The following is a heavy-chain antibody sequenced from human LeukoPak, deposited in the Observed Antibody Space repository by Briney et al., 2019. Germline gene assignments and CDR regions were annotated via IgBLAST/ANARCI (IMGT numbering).Heavy chain of an antibody. J-gene: IGHJ4*02. CDR1: GFTFSSYA. CDR2: ISSSGSAS. Sequence: GGSLRLSCVASGFTFSSYAMNWVRQAPGKGLEWVSGISSSGSASYYADSVKGRFTISRDNSRNTLYLQMNNLSADDTAVYYRTKARYSNAWDYSDYWGQGTLVTVSS. D-gene: IGHD6-19*01. V-gene: IGHV3-23*01. CDR3: TKARYSNAWDYSDY.